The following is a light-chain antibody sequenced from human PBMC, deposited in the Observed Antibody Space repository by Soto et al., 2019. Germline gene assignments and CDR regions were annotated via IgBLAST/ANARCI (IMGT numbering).Light chain of an antibody. V-gene: IGKV1-6*01. CDR1: QGIGND. CDR2: DTY. CDR3: LQDNIYPLT. Sequence: AIQMTQSPSSLSASVGDRVTITCLASQGIGNDLGWYQQKPGKAPKVLIYDTYTLQSGVPSRFSGSGSGTDFTLTISSLQPEDIATYYCLQDNIYPLTFGGGTKVDIK. J-gene: IGKJ4*01.